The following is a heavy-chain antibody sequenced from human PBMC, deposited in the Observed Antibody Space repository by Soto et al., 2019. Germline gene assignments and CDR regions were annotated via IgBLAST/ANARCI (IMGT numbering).Heavy chain of an antibody. J-gene: IGHJ4*02. CDR1: GGTFSSYA. D-gene: IGHD6-19*01. CDR2: IIPIFGTA. V-gene: IGHV1-69*06. Sequence: QVQLVQSGAEVKKPGSSVKVSCKASGGTFSSYAISWVRQAPGQGLEWMGGIIPIFGTANYAQKFQGRVTITADKSTRTAYMALSSLRSEDTDVYYCASSPRRRRIAVAGTGPFDYWGQGTLVTVSS. CDR3: ASSPRRRRIAVAGTGPFDY.